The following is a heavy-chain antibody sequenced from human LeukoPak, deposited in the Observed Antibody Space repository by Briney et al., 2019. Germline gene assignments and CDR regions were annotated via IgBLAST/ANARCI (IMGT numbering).Heavy chain of an antibody. V-gene: IGHV3-30*03. J-gene: IGHJ4*02. CDR1: GFTFSSYG. CDR2: ISYDGSNK. CDR3: ARASRDGYLFFDY. Sequence: GGSLRLSCAASGFTFSSYGMHWVRQAPGKGLEWVAVISYDGSNKYYADSVKGRFTISRDNSKNTLYLQMNSLRAEDTAVYYCARASRDGYLFFDYWGQGTLVTVSS. D-gene: IGHD5-24*01.